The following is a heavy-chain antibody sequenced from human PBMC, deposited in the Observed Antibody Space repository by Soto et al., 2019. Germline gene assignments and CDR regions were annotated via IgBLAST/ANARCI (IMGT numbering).Heavy chain of an antibody. CDR2: IDHDGPT. CDR3: VRDSHGDY. V-gene: IGHV3-74*01. CDR1: GFTFSNYW. J-gene: IGHJ4*02. Sequence: EVQLVDSGGGLVQPGGSLRLSCAGSGFTFSNYWMHWVRQAPGKGLEWVSRIDHDGPTDYADSVRGRFTISRDNAENTLYLQMNSLRPEDTAVYYCVRDSHGDYCGQGTLVTVSS.